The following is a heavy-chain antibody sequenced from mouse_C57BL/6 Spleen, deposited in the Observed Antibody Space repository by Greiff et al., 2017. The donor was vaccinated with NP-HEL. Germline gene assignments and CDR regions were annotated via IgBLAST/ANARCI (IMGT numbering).Heavy chain of an antibody. CDR3: ARGNWDGAYYFDY. CDR2: IWSGGST. Sequence: QVQLKESGPGLVQPSQSLSITCTVSGFSLTSYGVHWVRQSPGKGLEWLGVIWSGGSTDYNAAFISRLSISKDNSKSQVFFKMNSLQADDTAIYYCARGNWDGAYYFDYWGQGTTLTVSS. J-gene: IGHJ2*01. V-gene: IGHV2-2*01. CDR1: GFSLTSYG. D-gene: IGHD4-1*01.